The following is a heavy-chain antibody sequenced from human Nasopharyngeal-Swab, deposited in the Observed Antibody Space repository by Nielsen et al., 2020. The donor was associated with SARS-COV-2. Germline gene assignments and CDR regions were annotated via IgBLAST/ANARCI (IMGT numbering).Heavy chain of an antibody. V-gene: IGHV1-18*01. CDR1: GYTFTSYG. J-gene: IGHJ6*03. Sequence: ASVKVSCKASGYTFTSYGISWVRQAPGQGLEWMGWISAYNGNTNYAQKLQGRVTMTTDTSTITAYMELRSLRSYDTAVYYCARRELELRGYYYYYMDVWGKGTTVTVSS. CDR3: ARRELELRGYYYYYMDV. CDR2: ISAYNGNT. D-gene: IGHD1-7*01.